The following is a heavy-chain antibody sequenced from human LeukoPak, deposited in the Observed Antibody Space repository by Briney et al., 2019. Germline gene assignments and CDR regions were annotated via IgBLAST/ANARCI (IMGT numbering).Heavy chain of an antibody. V-gene: IGHV1-18*04. CDR1: GYTFTGYY. D-gene: IGHD1-14*01. J-gene: IGHJ4*02. CDR2: VSAYNGNT. Sequence: GASVKVSCKASGYTFTGYYMHWVRQAPGQGLEWMGWVSAYNGNTNYAQKLQGRVTMTTDTSTSTAYMELRSLRSDDTAVYYCAREGPGSLASDYWGQGTLVTVSS. CDR3: AREGPGSLASDY.